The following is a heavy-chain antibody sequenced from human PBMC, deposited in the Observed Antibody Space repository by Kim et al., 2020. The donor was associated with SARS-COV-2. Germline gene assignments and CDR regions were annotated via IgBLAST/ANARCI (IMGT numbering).Heavy chain of an antibody. D-gene: IGHD3-10*01. V-gene: IGHV3-30*04. CDR3: AREGSSDASFYRAFDL. CDR1: RFNLDSHP. CDR2: ISNDGKNK. J-gene: IGHJ4*01. Sequence: GGSLRLSCATSRFNLDSHPMHWVRQAPGKGLEWVAGISNDGKNKYYAVSVKGRFTISKDSSTNTVYLEMTTLNTEDTAVYLCAREGSSDASFYRAFDLWGHGSPVTVSS.